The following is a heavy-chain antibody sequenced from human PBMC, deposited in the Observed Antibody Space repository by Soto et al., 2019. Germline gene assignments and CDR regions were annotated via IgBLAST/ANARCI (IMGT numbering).Heavy chain of an antibody. J-gene: IGHJ4*02. V-gene: IGHV4-34*01. Sequence: SETLSLTCAVYGGSFSGDYWSWIRQPPGKSQEWNGEIKHSGSTNYNPSLKSRITITVDTSKNQFSLQLSSVTAAYTAVYYCARGDYYTAMPDNFDYWGQGTLVTVYS. CDR3: ARGDYYTAMPDNFDY. D-gene: IGHD5-18*01. CDR1: GGSFSGDY. CDR2: IKHSGST.